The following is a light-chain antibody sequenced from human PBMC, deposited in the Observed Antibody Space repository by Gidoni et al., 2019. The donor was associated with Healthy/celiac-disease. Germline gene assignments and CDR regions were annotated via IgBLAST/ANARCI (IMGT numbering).Light chain of an antibody. CDR2: GAS. J-gene: IGKJ1*01. CDR3: QQSYSTPVT. CDR1: QSISSY. Sequence: DLQMTQSPSSLSASVGDRVTITCRASQSISSYLNWYQQKPGKAPKLLIYGASSLKSGVPARFSGSGSGTDFTLTISSLQPEDVATYYCQQSYSTPVTFGQGTKVEIK. V-gene: IGKV1-39*01.